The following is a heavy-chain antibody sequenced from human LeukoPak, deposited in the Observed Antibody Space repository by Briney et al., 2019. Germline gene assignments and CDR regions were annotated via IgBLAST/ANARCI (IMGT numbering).Heavy chain of an antibody. CDR1: GFTFSSYA. CDR3: ARPTTATTVFDP. Sequence: GGSLRLSCAASGFTFSSYAMHWVRQAPGKGLEWVAVISYDGSNKYYADSVKGRFTISRDNSENTLYLQMNSLRAEDTAVYYCARPTTATTVFDPWGQGTLVTVSS. J-gene: IGHJ5*02. D-gene: IGHD4-17*01. CDR2: ISYDGSNK. V-gene: IGHV3-30*04.